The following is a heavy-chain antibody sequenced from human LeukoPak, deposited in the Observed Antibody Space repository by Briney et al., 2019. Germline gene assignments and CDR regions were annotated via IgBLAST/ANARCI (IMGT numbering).Heavy chain of an antibody. CDR3: AREKMTTITTIDY. D-gene: IGHD4-11*01. CDR1: GGSISSYY. CDR2: IYYNGGT. V-gene: IGHV4-59*01. Sequence: SETLSLTCTVSGGSISSYYWSWIRQPPGKGLEWIGYIYYNGGTNYNPSLKSRVTMSLDTSTNQFSLKLSSVTAADTAVYYCAREKMTTITTIDYWGQGTLVTVSS. J-gene: IGHJ4*02.